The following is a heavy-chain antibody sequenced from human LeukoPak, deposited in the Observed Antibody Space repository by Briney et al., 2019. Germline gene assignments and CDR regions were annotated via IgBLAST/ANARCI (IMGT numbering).Heavy chain of an antibody. J-gene: IGHJ4*02. D-gene: IGHD3-16*01. CDR2: IKQDGSEK. CDR1: GFTFSNLW. V-gene: IGHV3-7*03. Sequence: PGGSLRLSCAASGFTFSNLWMSWVRQAPGKGLEWVANIKQDGSEKFYVDSVKGRFTISRDNANNSLCLQMNSLRAEDTAVYYCARLRMGGYFDYWGQGTLATVSS. CDR3: ARLRMGGYFDY.